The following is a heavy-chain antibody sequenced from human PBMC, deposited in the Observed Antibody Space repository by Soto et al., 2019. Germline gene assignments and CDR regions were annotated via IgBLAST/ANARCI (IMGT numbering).Heavy chain of an antibody. J-gene: IGHJ4*02. V-gene: IGHV3-33*01. Sequence: GGSLRLSCAASGFTFSSYGMHWVRQAPGKGLEWVAVIWYDGSNKYYADSVKGRFTISRDNSKNTLYLQMNSLRAEVTAVYYCARDRALGGYEPAGLFDYWGQGTLVTVSS. D-gene: IGHD5-12*01. CDR2: IWYDGSNK. CDR1: GFTFSSYG. CDR3: ARDRALGGYEPAGLFDY.